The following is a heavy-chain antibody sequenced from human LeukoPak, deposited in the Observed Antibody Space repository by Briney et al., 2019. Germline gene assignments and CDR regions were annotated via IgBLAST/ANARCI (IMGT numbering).Heavy chain of an antibody. CDR1: GFSFSSYA. CDR3: AKVSSGNDTRDY. D-gene: IGHD5-12*01. V-gene: IGHV3-23*01. J-gene: IGHJ4*02. CDR2: IGGSGGST. Sequence: GGSLRLSCAASGFSFSSYAMSWVRQAPGKGLEWVSAIGGSGGSTYYADSVKGRFTISRDNSKNTLYLQMNSLRAGDTAVYYCAKVSSGNDTRDYWGQGTLVTVSS.